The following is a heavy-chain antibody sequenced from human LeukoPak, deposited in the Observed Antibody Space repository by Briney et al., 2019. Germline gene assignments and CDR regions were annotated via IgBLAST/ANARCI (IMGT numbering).Heavy chain of an antibody. D-gene: IGHD6-19*01. CDR2: IYSGGST. CDR3: ARLDSSGYLQH. J-gene: IGHJ1*01. Sequence: GGSLRLSCAASGFTVSSNYMSWVRQAPGKGLEWVSVIYSGGSTYYADSVKGRFTISRDNSKNTLYLQMNSLRAEDTAVYYCARLDSSGYLQHWGQGTLVTVSS. V-gene: IGHV3-66*04. CDR1: GFTVSSNY.